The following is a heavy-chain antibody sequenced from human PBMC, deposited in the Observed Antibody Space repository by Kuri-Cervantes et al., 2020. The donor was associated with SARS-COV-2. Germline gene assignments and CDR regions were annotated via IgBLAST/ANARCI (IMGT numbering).Heavy chain of an antibody. V-gene: IGHV4-39*01. J-gene: IGHJ2*01. Sequence: SETLSLTCTVSGGSISSSSYYWGWIRQPPGKGLEWIGSIYYSGSTYHNPSLKSRVTISVDTSKNQFSLKLSSVTAADTAVYYCARQGGQLVLHWYFDLWGRGTLVTVSS. CDR1: GGSISSSSYY. CDR2: IYYSGST. CDR3: ARQGGQLVLHWYFDL. D-gene: IGHD6-6*01.